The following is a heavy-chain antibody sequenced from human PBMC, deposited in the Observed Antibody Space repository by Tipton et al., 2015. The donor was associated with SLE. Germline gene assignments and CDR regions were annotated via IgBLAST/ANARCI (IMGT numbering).Heavy chain of an antibody. V-gene: IGHV4-31*03. CDR1: GGSISSGGYY. D-gene: IGHD3-22*01. J-gene: IGHJ4*02. CDR3: AASSGYYFDY. CDR2: IYYSGST. Sequence: LRLSCTVSGGSISSGGYYWSWIRQHPGKGLEWIGYIYYSGSTYYNPSLKSRVTISVDTSKNQFSLKLSSVTAADTAVYYCAASSGYYFDYWGQGTLVTVSS.